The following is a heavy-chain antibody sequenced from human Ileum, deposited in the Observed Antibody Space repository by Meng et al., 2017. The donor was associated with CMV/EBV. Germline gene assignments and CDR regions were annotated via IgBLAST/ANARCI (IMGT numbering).Heavy chain of an antibody. D-gene: IGHD6-13*01. Sequence: RLEQSGPALGKPSEPRSPTCTVSRGSSSSDKWSWIRQVAEKGREWIRRIYTSGSTNYNPSHESRVTMSVDTSKTQFTLKLSSVTAADTAEYYCARGPYSSIWSSFDYWGQGTLVTVSS. CDR3: ARGPYSSIWSSFDY. V-gene: IGHV4-4*07. CDR2: IYTSGST. J-gene: IGHJ4*02. CDR1: RGSSSSDK.